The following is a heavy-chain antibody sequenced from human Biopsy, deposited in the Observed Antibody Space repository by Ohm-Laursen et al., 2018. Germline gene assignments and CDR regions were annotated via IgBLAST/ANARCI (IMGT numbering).Heavy chain of an antibody. D-gene: IGHD3-10*01. CDR1: GYTFITYY. CDR2: INPSGGST. CDR3: ARDRIGGRGDPPDH. J-gene: IGHJ4*02. Sequence: SVKVSCKAFGYTFITYYVNWVRQAPGQGLEWMGKINPSGGSTSYAQKFQGRVTMTRDTSTTTVYMELSSLRSEDTAVYYCARDRIGGRGDPPDHWGQGTLVTVPS. V-gene: IGHV1-46*01.